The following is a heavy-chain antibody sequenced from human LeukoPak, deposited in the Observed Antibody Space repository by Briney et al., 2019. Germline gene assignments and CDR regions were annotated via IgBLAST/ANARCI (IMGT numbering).Heavy chain of an antibody. J-gene: IGHJ4*02. Sequence: SQTLSLTCAVSGGSISSGGYSWSWIRQPPGKGLEWIGYIYHSGSTYYNPSLKSRVTISVDRSKNQFSLKLSSVTAADTAVYYCARDVDSSGYYYDWGQGTLVTVSS. V-gene: IGHV4-30-2*01. CDR1: GGSISSGGYS. CDR2: IYHSGST. D-gene: IGHD3-22*01. CDR3: ARDVDSSGYYYD.